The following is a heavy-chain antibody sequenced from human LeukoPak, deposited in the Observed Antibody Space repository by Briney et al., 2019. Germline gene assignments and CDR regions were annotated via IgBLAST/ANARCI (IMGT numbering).Heavy chain of an antibody. V-gene: IGHV3-74*01. Sequence: PGGSLRLSCAASGFTFSSYWMHWVRHAPGKVLVWVSRINSDGSSTSYADSVKGRFTISRDNAKNTLYLQMNSLRAEDTAVYYCARPRIAAPGGFDPWGQGTLVTVSS. D-gene: IGHD6-13*01. CDR1: GFTFSSYW. CDR2: INSDGSST. J-gene: IGHJ5*02. CDR3: ARPRIAAPGGFDP.